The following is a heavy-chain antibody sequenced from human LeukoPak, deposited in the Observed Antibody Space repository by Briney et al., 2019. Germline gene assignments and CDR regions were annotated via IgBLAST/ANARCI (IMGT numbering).Heavy chain of an antibody. D-gene: IGHD1-20*01. CDR2: IYNSGNT. CDR1: GGSISSYY. J-gene: IGHJ5*02. CDR3: AKNEDRYNWNDGKNWFDP. V-gene: IGHV4-59*08. Sequence: PSETLSLTCSVSGGSISSYYWSWIRQSPENGLEWIGYIYNSGNTNYNLFLKSRVTISADTSKNQFSLKLTSVTAADTAVYYCAKNEDRYNWNDGKNWFDPWGQGTLVTVSS.